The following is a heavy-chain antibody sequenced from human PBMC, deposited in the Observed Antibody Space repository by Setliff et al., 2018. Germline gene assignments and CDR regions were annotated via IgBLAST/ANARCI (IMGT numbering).Heavy chain of an antibody. V-gene: IGHV5-51*01. J-gene: IGHJ4*02. CDR1: GYTFTNYW. Sequence: GESLKISCKGSGYTFTNYWIGWVRQMPGKGLEWMGLIYPGDSDTRYSPSFQGQVTISRDNAKNTLYLQVNSLRADDTAVYYCARGNEYSYGPSDYWGQGTLVTVSS. CDR2: IYPGDSDT. CDR3: ARGNEYSYGPSDY. D-gene: IGHD5-18*01.